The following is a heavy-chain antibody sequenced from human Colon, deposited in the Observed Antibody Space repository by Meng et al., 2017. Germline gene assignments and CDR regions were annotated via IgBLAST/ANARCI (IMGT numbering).Heavy chain of an antibody. Sequence: QGQLQEPGPGLGQPSGTLSLPCAVSGASISGDNWWSWVRQTPGKGLEWLGEIFHSGTSNYNPSLKSRVTISVDKSKNQFSLRLSSVTAADTAVYYCARRNSNNWFDPWGQGILVTVSS. CDR2: IFHSGTS. V-gene: IGHV4-4*02. J-gene: IGHJ5*02. D-gene: IGHD2/OR15-2a*01. CDR3: ARRNSNNWFDP. CDR1: GASISGDNW.